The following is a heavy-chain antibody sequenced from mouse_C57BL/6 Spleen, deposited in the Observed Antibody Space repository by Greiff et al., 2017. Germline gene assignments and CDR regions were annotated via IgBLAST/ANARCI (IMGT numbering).Heavy chain of an antibody. CDR3: ARGRDDSTNWYFEG. J-gene: IGHJ1*03. D-gene: IGHD2-5*01. CDR2: IYPGSGST. Sequence: QVQLQQPGAELVKPGASVKMSCKASGFTFTSYWITWVKQRPGQGLEWIGDIYPGSGSTNYNEKFKSKATLTVDTSSNTAYMQLSRLTSEDSAVYYCARGRDDSTNWYFEGWGTGTTVTVS. CDR1: GFTFTSYW. V-gene: IGHV1-55*01.